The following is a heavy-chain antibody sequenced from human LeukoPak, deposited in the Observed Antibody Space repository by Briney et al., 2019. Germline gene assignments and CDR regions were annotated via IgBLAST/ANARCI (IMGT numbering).Heavy chain of an antibody. V-gene: IGHV3-33*01. Sequence: GRSLRLSCAASGFTFSSYGTHWVRQAPGKGLEWVAVIWYDGSNTYYADSVKGRFTISRDNSKNTLYLQMNSLRAEDTAVYYCARGGYSYGYVRRDFDYWGQGTLVTVSS. J-gene: IGHJ4*02. CDR1: GFTFSSYG. CDR3: ARGGYSYGYVRRDFDY. D-gene: IGHD5-18*01. CDR2: IWYDGSNT.